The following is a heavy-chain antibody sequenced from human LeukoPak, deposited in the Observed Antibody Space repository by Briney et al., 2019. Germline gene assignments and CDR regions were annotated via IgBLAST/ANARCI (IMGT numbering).Heavy chain of an antibody. CDR2: ISSSSSTI. CDR1: GFTFSRYS. CDR3: AREGGSGRLYYYYYGMDV. J-gene: IGHJ6*02. Sequence: PGGSLRLSCAASGFTFSRYSMNWVRQAPGKGLEWVSYISSSSSTIYYADSVKGRFTISRDNAKNSLYLQMNSLRAEDTAVYYCAREGGSGRLYYYYYGMDVWGQGTTVTVSS. V-gene: IGHV3-48*01. D-gene: IGHD3-10*01.